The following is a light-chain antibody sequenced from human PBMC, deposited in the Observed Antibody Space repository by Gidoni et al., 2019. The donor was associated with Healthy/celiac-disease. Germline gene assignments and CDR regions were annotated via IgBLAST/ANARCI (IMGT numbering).Light chain of an antibody. CDR2: DAS. CDR1: QSVSSY. J-gene: IGKJ1*01. Sequence: EIVLTPSPATLTLSPGERATLSCRPSQSVSSYLAWYQQKPGPAPRLLIYDASNRAAGIPARCSGSGSGAYFTLTISSLEPEDFAVYCCQQRSNWPRTFXXXTKVEIK. V-gene: IGKV3-11*01. CDR3: QQRSNWPRT.